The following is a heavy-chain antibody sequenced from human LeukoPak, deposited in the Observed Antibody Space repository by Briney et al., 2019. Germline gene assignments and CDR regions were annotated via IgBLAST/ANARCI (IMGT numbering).Heavy chain of an antibody. CDR3: ARVDAYYDILTGYLI. CDR1: GGTFSSYA. Sequence: SVKVSCKASGGTFSSYAISWVRQAPGQGLEWMGGIIPIFGTANYAQKFQARVTITADESTSTAYMELSSLRSEDTAVYYCARVDAYYDILTGYLIWGQGTLVTVSS. J-gene: IGHJ4*02. V-gene: IGHV1-69*13. D-gene: IGHD3-9*01. CDR2: IIPIFGTA.